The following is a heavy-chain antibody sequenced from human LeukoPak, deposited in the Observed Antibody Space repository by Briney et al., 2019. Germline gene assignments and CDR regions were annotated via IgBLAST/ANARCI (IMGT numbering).Heavy chain of an antibody. V-gene: IGHV1-69*05. CDR2: IIPIFGTA. CDR3: ASRVGGDYYFDY. Sequence: PVKVSCRASGGTFSSYAISWVRQAPGQGLEWMGGIIPIFGTANYAQKFQGRVTITTDESTSTAYMELSSLRSEDTAVYYCASRVGGDYYFDYWGQGTLVTVSS. CDR1: GGTFSSYA. D-gene: IGHD3-3*01. J-gene: IGHJ4*02.